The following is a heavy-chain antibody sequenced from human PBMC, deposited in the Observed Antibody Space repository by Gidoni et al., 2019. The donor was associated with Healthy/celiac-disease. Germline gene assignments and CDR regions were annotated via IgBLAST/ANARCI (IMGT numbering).Heavy chain of an antibody. CDR1: GGTFSSYA. J-gene: IGHJ3*02. CDR3: ARGVRWWTQGRPGEGPAFDI. CDR2: IIPIFGTA. V-gene: IGHV1-69*01. D-gene: IGHD2-15*01. Sequence: QVQLVQSGAEVKKPGSSVKVSCKASGGTFSSYAISWVRQAPGQGLEWMGGIIPIFGTANYAQNFQGRVTITADESTSTAYMELSSLRSEDTAVYYCARGVRWWTQGRPGEGPAFDIWGQGTMVTVSS.